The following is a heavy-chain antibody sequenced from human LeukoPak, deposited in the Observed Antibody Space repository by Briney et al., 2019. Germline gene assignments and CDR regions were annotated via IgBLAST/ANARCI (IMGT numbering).Heavy chain of an antibody. CDR1: GNTLTDLS. CDR2: FDPEDGET. Sequence: ASVKVSCKLSGNTLTDLSIHWVRQAPGKGLEWMGGFDPEDGETTYAQKVEGRVTMTEDTSTDTAYMELSSLRSEDTAVYYCATIGFTMVRGCKTYYYYGMDVWGQGTTVTVSS. D-gene: IGHD3-10*01. CDR3: ATIGFTMVRGCKTYYYYGMDV. V-gene: IGHV1-24*01. J-gene: IGHJ6*02.